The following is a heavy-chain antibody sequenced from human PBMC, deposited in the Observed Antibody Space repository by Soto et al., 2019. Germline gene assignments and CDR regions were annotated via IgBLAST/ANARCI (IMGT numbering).Heavy chain of an antibody. CDR1: GYTFTGYY. CDR3: ARTPRWELLPYFDY. CDR2: INPNSGGT. D-gene: IGHD1-26*01. J-gene: IGHJ4*02. Sequence: GASVKVSCKASGYTFTGYYMHWVRQAPGQGLEWMGWINPNSGGTNYAQKFQGRVTMTRDTSISTAYMELSRLRSDDAAVYYCARTPRWELLPYFDYWGQGTLVTVSS. V-gene: IGHV1-2*02.